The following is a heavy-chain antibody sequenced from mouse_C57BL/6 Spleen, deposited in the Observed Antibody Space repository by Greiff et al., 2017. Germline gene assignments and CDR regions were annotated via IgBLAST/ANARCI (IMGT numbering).Heavy chain of an antibody. J-gene: IGHJ3*01. Sequence: QVQLKQPGAELVMPGASVKLSCKASGYTFTSYWMHWLKQRPGQGLEWIGEIDPSDSYTNYNQKFKGKSTLTVDKSSSTAYMPLSSLTSEDSAVYYCARRDYSNYVGFAYWGQGTLVTVSA. CDR1: GYTFTSYW. V-gene: IGHV1-69*01. CDR3: ARRDYSNYVGFAY. D-gene: IGHD2-5*01. CDR2: IDPSDSYT.